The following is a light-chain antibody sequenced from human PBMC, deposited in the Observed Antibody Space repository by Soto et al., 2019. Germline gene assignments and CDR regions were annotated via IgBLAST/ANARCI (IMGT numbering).Light chain of an antibody. V-gene: IGKV2-28*01. CDR3: MQALQAPLT. J-gene: IGKJ1*01. CDR1: QSLLHSNGYNY. Sequence: DIVATQSPLSLPVTPGEPASISCRSSQSLLHSNGYNYLDWYLQKPGQSPQLLIYLGSNRASGVSDRFSGSGSGTDFTLRISRVEAEDVGLYYCMQALQAPLTFGQGTKVEIE. CDR2: LGS.